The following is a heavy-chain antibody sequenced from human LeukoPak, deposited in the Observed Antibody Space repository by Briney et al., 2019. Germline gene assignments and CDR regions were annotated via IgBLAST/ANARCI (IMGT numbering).Heavy chain of an antibody. J-gene: IGHJ5*02. CDR3: ARDIIPSEYYYGRVNWFDP. V-gene: IGHV1-18*01. D-gene: IGHD3-10*01. CDR2: ISVYNGDT. Sequence: ASVKVSCKASGYTFTSYGISWVRQAPGQGPEWMGWISVYNGDTNYAPKFQGRITMTTDTSTTTAYMELRSLRSDDTAVYYCARDIIPSEYYYGRVNWFDPWGQGTLVTVSS. CDR1: GYTFTSYG.